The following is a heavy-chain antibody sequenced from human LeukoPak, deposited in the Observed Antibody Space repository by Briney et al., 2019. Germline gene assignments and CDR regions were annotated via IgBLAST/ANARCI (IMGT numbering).Heavy chain of an antibody. CDR3: ARHKYDWLSTGAPMDV. CDR2: IKEDGSET. Sequence: PGGSLRLSCAASGFTFSNYWMTWVRQAPGKGLEWVANIKEDGSETYYVDSVKGRFSISRDNAKNSLYLQMNSLRVEDTAVYYCARHKYDWLSTGAPMDVWGQGTTVTVSS. J-gene: IGHJ6*02. V-gene: IGHV3-7*04. D-gene: IGHD3-9*01. CDR1: GFTFSNYW.